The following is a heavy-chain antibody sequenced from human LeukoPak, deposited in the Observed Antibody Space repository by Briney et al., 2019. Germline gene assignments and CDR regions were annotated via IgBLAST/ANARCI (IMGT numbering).Heavy chain of an antibody. V-gene: IGHV3-48*02. J-gene: IGHJ4*02. CDR1: GFTFSSCN. CDR3: ARDHNWGFDF. D-gene: IGHD7-27*01. CDR2: IDITSSTI. Sequence: GGSLRLSCAASGFTFSSCNMNWVRQAPGKGLEWVSYIDITSSTIHYADSVKGRFTISRGNAKNSLYLQMNSLRDEDTAVYYCARDHNWGFDFWGQGTLVTVSS.